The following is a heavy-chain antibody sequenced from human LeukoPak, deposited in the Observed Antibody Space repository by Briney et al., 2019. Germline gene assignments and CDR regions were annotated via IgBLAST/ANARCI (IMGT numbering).Heavy chain of an antibody. D-gene: IGHD3-9*01. CDR1: GFTFSRYG. J-gene: IGHJ6*03. CDR2: ISGSGGST. Sequence: GGSLRLSCAASGFTFSRYGMSWVRQAPGKGLEWVSAISGSGGSTYYADSVKGRFTISRDNSKNTLYLRMNSLRAEDTAVYYCAKQGRDWLRDYYYYMDVWGKGTTVTISS. CDR3: AKQGRDWLRDYYYYMDV. V-gene: IGHV3-23*01.